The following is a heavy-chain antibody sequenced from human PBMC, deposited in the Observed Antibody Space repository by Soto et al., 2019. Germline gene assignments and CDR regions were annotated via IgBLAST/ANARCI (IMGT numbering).Heavy chain of an antibody. V-gene: IGHV1-46*01. CDR3: ARAYSGYDMGDNWFDP. J-gene: IGHJ5*02. Sequence: QVQLVQSGAEVKKPGASVKVSCKASGYTFTSYYMHWVRQAPGQGLEWMGIINPSGGSTSYAQKFQGRVTMNRDQAKSTGYLELSRLRSEDTAVYYWARAYSGYDMGDNWFDPWGQGTLVTVSS. CDR1: GYTFTSYY. CDR2: INPSGGST. D-gene: IGHD5-12*01.